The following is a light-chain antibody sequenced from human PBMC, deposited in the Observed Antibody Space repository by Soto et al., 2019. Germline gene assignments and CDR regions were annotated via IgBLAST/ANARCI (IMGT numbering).Light chain of an antibody. J-gene: IGKJ1*01. Sequence: DIQMTQSPSTLSASVGDRVTITCRASQTSNWLAWYQQKPGKAPKLLIYKASSLESGVPSRFSGSGSGTEFNLTISSLQPDDFATYYCQQYNNYSPMTFGQETKVEIK. CDR3: QQYNNYSPMT. V-gene: IGKV1-5*03. CDR2: KAS. CDR1: QTSNW.